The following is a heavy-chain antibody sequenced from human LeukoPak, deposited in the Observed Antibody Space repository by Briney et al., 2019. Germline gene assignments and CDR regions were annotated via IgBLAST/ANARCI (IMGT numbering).Heavy chain of an antibody. J-gene: IGHJ4*02. V-gene: IGHV4-34*10. CDR1: GGSFSGYY. CDR2: INHSGST. D-gene: IGHD3-10*01. Sequence: PSETLSLTCAVYGGSFSGYYWSWIRQPPGKGLEWIGEINHSGSTNYNPSLKSRVTMTRDTSTSTVYMELSSLRSEDTAVYYCARAERIKSSMVRGVIIEDYWGQGTLVTVSS. CDR3: ARAERIKSSMVRGVIIEDY.